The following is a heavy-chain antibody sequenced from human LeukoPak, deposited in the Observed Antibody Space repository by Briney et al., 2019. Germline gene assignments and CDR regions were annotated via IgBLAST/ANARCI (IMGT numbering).Heavy chain of an antibody. D-gene: IGHD3-10*01. CDR2: ISWNSGSI. J-gene: IGHJ6*03. Sequence: GGSLRLSCAASGFTFDDYAMHWVRQAPGKGLEWVSGISWNSGSIGYADSVKGRFTISRDNAKNSLYLHMNSLRPEDTALYYCAKAGESPSYMDVWGKGTTVTISS. V-gene: IGHV3-9*01. CDR3: AKAGESPSYMDV. CDR1: GFTFDDYA.